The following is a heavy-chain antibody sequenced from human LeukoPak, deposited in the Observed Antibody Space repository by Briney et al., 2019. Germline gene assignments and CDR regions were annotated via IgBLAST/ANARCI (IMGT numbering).Heavy chain of an antibody. Sequence: GGSLRLSCEASGFTFSDHYMDWVRQAPGKGLEWVGRTRKKVNSYTTEYAASVKGRFTISRDDSKNSLYLQLNSLKTEDTAVYYCVRVVGEAFFDYWGQGTLVTVSS. CDR2: TRKKVNSYTT. J-gene: IGHJ4*02. V-gene: IGHV3-72*01. CDR3: VRVVGEAFFDY. CDR1: GFTFSDHY. D-gene: IGHD1-26*01.